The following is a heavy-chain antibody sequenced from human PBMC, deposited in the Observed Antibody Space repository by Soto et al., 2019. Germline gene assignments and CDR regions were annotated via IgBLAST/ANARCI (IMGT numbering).Heavy chain of an antibody. J-gene: IGHJ4*02. D-gene: IGHD5-12*01. Sequence: SVKVSCKASGGTFSSYAISWVRQAPGQGLEWMGGIIPIFGTANYAQKFQGRVTITADKSTSTAYMELSSLRSEDTAVYYCASGRDGYNLDYWCQGTLVTVSS. CDR3: ASGRDGYNLDY. V-gene: IGHV1-69*06. CDR2: IIPIFGTA. CDR1: GGTFSSYA.